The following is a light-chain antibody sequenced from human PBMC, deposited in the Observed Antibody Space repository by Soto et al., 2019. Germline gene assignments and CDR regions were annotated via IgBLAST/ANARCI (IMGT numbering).Light chain of an antibody. V-gene: IGKV1-33*01. J-gene: IGKJ3*01. Sequence: IQMTQSPSSLSASIGDRVTITCRASQTISSYLNWYQHKPGKAPKLLIYGASNLETGVPSRFSGSGSGTDFTFTISSLQPEDIATYYCQYCDYLPLFGPGTTVDLK. CDR2: GAS. CDR3: QYCDYLPL. CDR1: QTISSY.